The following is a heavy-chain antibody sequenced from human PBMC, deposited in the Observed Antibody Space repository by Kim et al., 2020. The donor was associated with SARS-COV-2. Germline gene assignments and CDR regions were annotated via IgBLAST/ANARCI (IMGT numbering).Heavy chain of an antibody. Sequence: GGSLRLSCASSGFTFSDYTMNWVRQAPGKGLEWVSISSYGSYIYYADSVKGRFTISIDNAQNSLYLQMNSLRAEDTAVYYCARDRGSGSYLSYGSWGQGTLVTVSS. CDR3: ARDRGSGSYLSYGS. CDR2: SSYGSYI. CDR1: GFTFSDYT. V-gene: IGHV3-21*01. D-gene: IGHD3-10*01. J-gene: IGHJ5*02.